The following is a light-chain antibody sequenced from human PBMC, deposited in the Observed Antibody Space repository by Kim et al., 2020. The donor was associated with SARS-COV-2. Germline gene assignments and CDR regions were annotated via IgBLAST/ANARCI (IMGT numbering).Light chain of an antibody. J-gene: IGKJ4*01. V-gene: IGKV1-16*02. Sequence: ASVGDRVTITCRASRDISNHLAWFQHKPGEAPKSLIYGASRLERGVSSKFSGSGSGTEFTLTITSLQPEDFAIYYCQQYKSFPQTFGAGTKVDIK. CDR1: RDISNH. CDR2: GAS. CDR3: QQYKSFPQT.